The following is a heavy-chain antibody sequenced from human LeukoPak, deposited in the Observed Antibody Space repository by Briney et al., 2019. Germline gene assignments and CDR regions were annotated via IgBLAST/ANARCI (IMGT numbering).Heavy chain of an antibody. CDR3: AREVTSIVVVPAAIRSIKKDYYYYYMDV. Sequence: GGSLRLSCAASGFTFSSYWMSWVRQAPGKGLEWVANIKQDGSEKYYVDSVKGRFTISRDNAKNSLYLQMNSLRAEDTAVYYCAREVTSIVVVPAAIRSIKKDYYYYYMDVWGKGATVTVSS. V-gene: IGHV3-7*01. J-gene: IGHJ6*03. CDR1: GFTFSSYW. D-gene: IGHD2-2*02. CDR2: IKQDGSEK.